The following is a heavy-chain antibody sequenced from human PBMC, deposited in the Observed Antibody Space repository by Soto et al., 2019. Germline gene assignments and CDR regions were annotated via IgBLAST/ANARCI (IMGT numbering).Heavy chain of an antibody. D-gene: IGHD3-3*01. CDR3: ARSITIFGAYNWSDP. CDR2: IYYSGST. CDR1: GGSISSGDYY. J-gene: IGHJ5*02. Sequence: PSETLSLTCTVSGGSISSGDYYWSWIRQPPGKGLEWIGYIYYSGSTYYNPSLKSRVTISVDTSKNQFSLKLSSVTAADTAVYYCARSITIFGAYNWSDPWGQGTLVTVSS. V-gene: IGHV4-30-4*01.